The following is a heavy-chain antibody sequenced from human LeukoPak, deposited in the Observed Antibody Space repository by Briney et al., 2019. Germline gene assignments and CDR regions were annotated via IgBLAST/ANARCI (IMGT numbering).Heavy chain of an antibody. CDR1: GGSISSVSYF. CDR2: IHSSGST. Sequence: PSQTLSLTCTVSGGSISSVSYFWSWIRQPAGKGPEWIGHIHSSGSTNYDPSLESRVTISIDTSKNQFSLKLSSVTAADTAVYYCARDPGTMLRGARRGYDGNYYMDVWGKGTTVTISS. CDR3: ARDPGTMLRGARRGYDGNYYMDV. J-gene: IGHJ6*03. D-gene: IGHD3-10*01. V-gene: IGHV4-61*09.